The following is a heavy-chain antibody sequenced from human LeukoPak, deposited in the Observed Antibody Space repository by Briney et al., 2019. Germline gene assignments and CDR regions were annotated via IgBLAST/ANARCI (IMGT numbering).Heavy chain of an antibody. Sequence: PSETLSLTCTVSGGSISSHYWSWIRQPPGKGLEWIGYIYYSGSTNYNPSLKSRVTISVDTSKNQFSLKLSSVTAADTAVYYCARDGEQQLVRGYYYYYYYMDVWGKGTTVTVSS. V-gene: IGHV4-59*11. CDR2: IYYSGST. CDR3: ARDGEQQLVRGYYYYYYYMDV. D-gene: IGHD6-13*01. CDR1: GGSISSHY. J-gene: IGHJ6*03.